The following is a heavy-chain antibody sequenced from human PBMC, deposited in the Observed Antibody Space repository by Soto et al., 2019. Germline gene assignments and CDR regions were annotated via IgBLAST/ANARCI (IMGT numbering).Heavy chain of an antibody. V-gene: IGHV3-30-3*01. CDR1: VFTCIIYA. Sequence: WLSXRLSCSSSVFTCIIYAMHLFRQAPGKGLEWVAVISYDGSNKYYADSVKGRFTISRYNSKNTLYLQMNSLRAEDTAVYYCARDRYGGNEYCGQRTLVNVYS. CDR3: ARDRYGGNEY. D-gene: IGHD1-26*01. CDR2: ISYDGSNK. J-gene: IGHJ4*02.